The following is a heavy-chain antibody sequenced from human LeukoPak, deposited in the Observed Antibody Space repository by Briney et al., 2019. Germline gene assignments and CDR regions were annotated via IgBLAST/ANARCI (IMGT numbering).Heavy chain of an antibody. CDR2: IDSDDSTT. Sequence: PGGSLRLSCAASGFTFSNYLMHWIRQAPGKGLVWVSRIDSDDSTTTYADSVKDRFTISRDNAKNTLYLQMNSLRAEDTAVYYCLSRHQMVRVDYWGQGTLVTVSS. V-gene: IGHV3-74*03. J-gene: IGHJ4*02. D-gene: IGHD6-13*01. CDR1: GFTFSNYL. CDR3: LSRHQMVRVDY.